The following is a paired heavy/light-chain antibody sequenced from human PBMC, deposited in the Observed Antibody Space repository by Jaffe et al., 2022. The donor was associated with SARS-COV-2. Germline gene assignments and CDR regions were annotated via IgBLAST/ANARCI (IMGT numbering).Light chain of an antibody. CDR1: QSISRW. Sequence: DIQMTQSPSTLSASVGDRVIITCRASQSISRWLAWYQQKPGKAPNLLIYKASNLESGVPSRFSGSGSATEFTLTISSLQPDDFASYFCQQYNSFPLTFGGGTKVEI. CDR3: QQYNSFPLT. CDR2: KAS. J-gene: IGKJ4*01. V-gene: IGKV1-5*03.
Heavy chain of an antibody. J-gene: IGHJ4*02. D-gene: IGHD2-2*02. CDR3: GKLAVQTSIPGGHF. CDR1: GLTLSDHY. V-gene: IGHV3-72*01. CDR2: SRNKVKSYTT. Sequence: EVQLVESGGGLVQPGGSLRLSCAASGLTLSDHYIDWVRQAPGKGLEWVGRSRNKVKSYTTEYAASVKGRFTISRDDSKNSLFLQMNSLKTEDTAVYFCGKLAVQTSIPGGHFWGQGSLVTVSS.